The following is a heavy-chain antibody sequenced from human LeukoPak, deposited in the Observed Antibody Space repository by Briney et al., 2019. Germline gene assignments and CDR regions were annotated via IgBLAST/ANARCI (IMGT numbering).Heavy chain of an antibody. Sequence: SSETLSLTCAVYGGSFSGYYWSWIRQPPGKGLEWIGEINHSGSTNYNPSPKSRVTISVDTSKNQFSLKLSSVTAADTAVYYCARLIWFGEFEAFDIWGQGTMVTVSS. D-gene: IGHD3-10*01. CDR2: INHSGST. CDR1: GGSFSGYY. CDR3: ARLIWFGEFEAFDI. V-gene: IGHV4-34*01. J-gene: IGHJ3*02.